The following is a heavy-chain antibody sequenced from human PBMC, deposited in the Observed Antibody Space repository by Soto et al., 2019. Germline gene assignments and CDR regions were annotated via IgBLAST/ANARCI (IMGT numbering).Heavy chain of an antibody. D-gene: IGHD6-6*01. CDR3: ARDQFDSSSSEPYYYYYYMDV. V-gene: IGHV3-64*01. Sequence: GGSLRLSCAASGFTFSSYAMHWVRQAPGKGLEYVSAISSNGGSTYYANSVKGRFTISRDNSKNTLYLQMGSLRAEDMAVYYCARDQFDSSSSEPYYYYYYMDVWGKGTTVTVSS. J-gene: IGHJ6*03. CDR1: GFTFSSYA. CDR2: ISSNGGST.